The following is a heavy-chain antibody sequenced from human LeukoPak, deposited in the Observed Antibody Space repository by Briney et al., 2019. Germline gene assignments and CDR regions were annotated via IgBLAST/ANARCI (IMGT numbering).Heavy chain of an antibody. D-gene: IGHD3-10*01. CDR2: IDYSGST. V-gene: IGHV4-59*08. Sequence: PSETLSLTCTVSGDSISSYYWSWIRQPPGKGLEWIGYIDYSGSTSYSPSLKSRVTMSVDTSKKQFSLKLTFVTAADTAVYYCAKSGSYYYYYMDVWGKGTTVTVSS. J-gene: IGHJ6*03. CDR1: GDSISSYY. CDR3: AKSGSYYYYYMDV.